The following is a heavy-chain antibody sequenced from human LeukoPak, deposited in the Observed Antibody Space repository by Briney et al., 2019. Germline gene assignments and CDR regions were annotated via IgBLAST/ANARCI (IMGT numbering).Heavy chain of an antibody. Sequence: GASVKVSCKASGGTFSSYAISWVRQAPGQGLEWMGGIIPIFGTANYAQKFQGRDTITADESTSTAYMELSSLRSEDAAVYYCARAERKYCSSTSCSAPYYYYYYGMDVWGKGTTVTVSS. CDR1: GGTFSSYA. J-gene: IGHJ6*04. D-gene: IGHD2-2*01. CDR2: IIPIFGTA. CDR3: ARAERKYCSSTSCSAPYYYYYYGMDV. V-gene: IGHV1-69*13.